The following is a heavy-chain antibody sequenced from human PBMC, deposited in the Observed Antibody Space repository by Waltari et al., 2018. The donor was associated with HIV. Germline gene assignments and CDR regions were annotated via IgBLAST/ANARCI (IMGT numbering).Heavy chain of an antibody. V-gene: IGHV4-39*01. CDR2: IYYSGST. Sequence: QLQLQESGPGLVKPSETLSLTCSVSGGVISSSCYYWGWIRQPPGKRLGWIGSIYYSGSTYYNPSLKSRVTISVDTSKNQFSLNLNSVTAADTAVYFCAKHMTALVPFDYWGQGTLVTVSS. CDR1: GGVISSSCYY. CDR3: AKHMTALVPFDY. J-gene: IGHJ4*02. D-gene: IGHD5-18*01.